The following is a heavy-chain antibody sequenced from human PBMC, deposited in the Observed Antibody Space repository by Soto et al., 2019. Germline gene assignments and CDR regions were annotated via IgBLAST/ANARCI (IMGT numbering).Heavy chain of an antibody. V-gene: IGHV3-23*01. CDR1: GFTFSSYA. J-gene: IGHJ4*02. Sequence: GGSLRLSCAASGFTFSSYAMTWVRQAPGRGLEWVSSISASSGSTYYADSVKGRFTISRDDSKNTLYLQLNSLRADDTAVYYCANSHSSPNRPGLIFDYWGQGALVTVSS. CDR2: ISASSGST. CDR3: ANSHSSPNRPGLIFDY. D-gene: IGHD6-19*01.